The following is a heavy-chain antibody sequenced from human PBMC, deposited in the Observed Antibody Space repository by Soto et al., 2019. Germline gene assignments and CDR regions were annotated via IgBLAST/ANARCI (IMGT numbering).Heavy chain of an antibody. CDR3: ARALFYYDILTGYPPTGYYGMDV. Sequence: SETLSLTCAVYGGYFSGYYWSWIRQPPGKGLEWIGEINHSGSTNYNPSLKSRVTISVDTSKNQFSLKLSSVTAADTAVYYCARALFYYDILTGYPPTGYYGMDVWGQGTTVTVSS. CDR1: GGYFSGYY. J-gene: IGHJ6*02. CDR2: INHSGST. V-gene: IGHV4-34*01. D-gene: IGHD3-9*01.